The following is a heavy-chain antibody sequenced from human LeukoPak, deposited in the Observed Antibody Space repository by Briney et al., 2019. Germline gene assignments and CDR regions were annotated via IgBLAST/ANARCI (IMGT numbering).Heavy chain of an antibody. V-gene: IGHV3-53*01. CDR1: GFTVSSNY. J-gene: IGHJ3*02. CDR3: ARDSFYSTTDAFDI. CDR2: IYSGGST. Sequence: GGSLRLSCAASGFTVSSNYMSWVRQAPGKGLEWVSVIYSGGSTYYADSVKGRFTISRDNSKNTLYLQMNSLRAEDTAVYYCARDSFYSTTDAFDIWGQGTMVTASS. D-gene: IGHD2/OR15-2a*01.